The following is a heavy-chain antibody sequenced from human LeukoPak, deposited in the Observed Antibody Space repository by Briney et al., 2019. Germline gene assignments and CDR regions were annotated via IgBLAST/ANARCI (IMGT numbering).Heavy chain of an antibody. CDR1: GFTVSSNY. Sequence: GGSLRLSCAASGFTVSSNYMSWVRQAPGKGLEWVSGISPSGGATHYSDSVKGRFTISRDTSRNTLYLQMNSLRADDTAVYYCSKLGLTTVPSNYWGQGALVTVSS. V-gene: IGHV3-53*01. CDR3: SKLGLTTVPSNY. D-gene: IGHD4-17*01. J-gene: IGHJ4*02. CDR2: ISPSGGAT.